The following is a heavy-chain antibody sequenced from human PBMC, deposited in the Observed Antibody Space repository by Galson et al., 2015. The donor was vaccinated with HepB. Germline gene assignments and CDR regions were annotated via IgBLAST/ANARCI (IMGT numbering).Heavy chain of an antibody. CDR2: ISSSSSYI. J-gene: IGHJ3*02. Sequence: SLRLSCAASGLTFSSYSMNWVRQAPGKGLEWVSSISSSSSYIYYADSVKGRFTISRDNAKNSLYLQMNSLRAEDTAVYYCARDPYYYDSSVGLENIWGQGTMVTVSS. CDR3: ARDPYYYDSSVGLENI. V-gene: IGHV3-21*01. D-gene: IGHD3-22*01. CDR1: GLTFSSYS.